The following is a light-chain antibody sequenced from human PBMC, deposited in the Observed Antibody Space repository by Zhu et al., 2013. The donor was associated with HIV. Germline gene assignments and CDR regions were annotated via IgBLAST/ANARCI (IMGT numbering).Light chain of an antibody. CDR2: GAS. V-gene: IGKV1-17*01. CDR3: LQSNSYPRT. CDR1: RSINIY. Sequence: DILMTQSPSSLSASVGDRVTITCRASRSINIYLNWYQQKPGKAPKLLIYGASSLQSGVPSRFSGSGSGTDFTLTISSLQPEDFATYYCLQSNSYPRTFGQGTRLEIK. J-gene: IGKJ2*02.